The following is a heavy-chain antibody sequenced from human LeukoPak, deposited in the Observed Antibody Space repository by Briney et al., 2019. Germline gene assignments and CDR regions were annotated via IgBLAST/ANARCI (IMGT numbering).Heavy chain of an antibody. Sequence: ASQTLSLTCAIFGYSVSSNSATWNWLGQAPSRGLEWVRRTYYRSKWYNEYAVSVKSRITINPDTSKNQFSLQLNSVTPEDTAVYYCVRDGESANWYFDLWGRGTLVTVSS. D-gene: IGHD3-10*01. CDR3: VRDGESANWYFDL. V-gene: IGHV6-1*01. CDR2: TYYRSKWYN. J-gene: IGHJ2*01. CDR1: GYSVSSNSAT.